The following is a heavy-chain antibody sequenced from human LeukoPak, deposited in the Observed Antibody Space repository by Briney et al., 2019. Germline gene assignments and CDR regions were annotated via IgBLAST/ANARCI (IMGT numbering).Heavy chain of an antibody. Sequence: SVKVSCKASGGTFSDYSISWVRQAPGQGLEWMGRIIAILDTAHYAQKFQGRFTITADKSTTTVYMGLSSLRSDDTAVYYCVRSGYDYDWFDPWGQGTLVTVSS. CDR1: GGTFSDYS. CDR3: VRSGYDYDWFDP. D-gene: IGHD5-12*01. J-gene: IGHJ5*02. V-gene: IGHV1-69*08. CDR2: IIAILDTA.